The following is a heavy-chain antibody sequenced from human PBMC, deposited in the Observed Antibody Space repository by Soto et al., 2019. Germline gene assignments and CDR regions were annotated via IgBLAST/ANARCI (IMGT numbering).Heavy chain of an antibody. D-gene: IGHD1-26*01. CDR1: GYSISSSNW. CDR2: IYYSGTT. J-gene: IGHJ4*02. CDR3: ARREIQGPIDY. V-gene: IGHV4-28*01. Sequence: QVQLQESGPGLVKPSDTLSLTCAVSGYSISSSNWWGWIRQPPGKGLEWIGYIYYSGTTYYNPSLKSRVTMSVDTSNNRFSLKLTSVTAEDTAVYYCARREIQGPIDYWGQGTLVTVSS.